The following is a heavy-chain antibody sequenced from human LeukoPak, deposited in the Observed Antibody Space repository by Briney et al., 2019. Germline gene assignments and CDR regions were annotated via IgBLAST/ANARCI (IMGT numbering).Heavy chain of an antibody. V-gene: IGHV1-2*02. J-gene: IGHJ6*03. CDR1: GYTFTDYY. CDR3: ARGAKIHLWLPFYYYMDV. D-gene: IGHD5-18*01. CDR2: INPNSGGT. Sequence: ASVKVSCKASGYTFTDYYMHWVRQAPGQGLEWMVWINPNSGGTNYGQKFQGRVTMTRDTSITTAYMEVRRLRSDDTAVYYCARGAKIHLWLPFYYYMDVWGKGTTVTVSS.